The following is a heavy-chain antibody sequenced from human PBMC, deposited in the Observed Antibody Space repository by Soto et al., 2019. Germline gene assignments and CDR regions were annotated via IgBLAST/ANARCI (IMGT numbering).Heavy chain of an antibody. CDR2: IWYHGIDK. CDR1: GFTFSRQA. J-gene: IGHJ4*02. V-gene: IGHV3-33*01. D-gene: IGHD2-15*01. CDR3: ATGFLGLCTGGNCPLDY. Sequence: QVQLVESGGGVVQPERSLRLSCAASGFTFSRQAMHWVRQAPGRGQEWVAVIWYHGIDKYYADSVKGRFTISRDNSKNTMYLQMNSLRGEDTAVYYCATGFLGLCTGGNCPLDYWGQGTLVTVSS.